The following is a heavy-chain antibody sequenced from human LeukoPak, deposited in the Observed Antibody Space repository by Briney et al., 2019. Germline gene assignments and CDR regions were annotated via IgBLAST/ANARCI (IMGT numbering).Heavy chain of an antibody. CDR2: IRYDGSNK. CDR1: GFTFSSYG. Sequence: GGSLRLSCAASGFTFSSYGMHWVRQAPGKGLEWVAFIRYDGSNKYYADSVKGRFTISRDNSKNTLYLQMNSLRAEDTAVYYCANGCSGGICYSFAFDIWGQGTMVTVSS. CDR3: ANGCSGGICYSFAFDI. D-gene: IGHD2-15*01. V-gene: IGHV3-30*02. J-gene: IGHJ3*02.